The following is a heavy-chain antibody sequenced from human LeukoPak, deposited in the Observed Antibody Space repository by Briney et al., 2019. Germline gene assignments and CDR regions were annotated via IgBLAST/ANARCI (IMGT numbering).Heavy chain of an antibody. V-gene: IGHV3-23*01. CDR1: GGSISSGDYY. J-gene: IGHJ4*02. CDR2: ISGSGDTT. CDR3: AKLVAAIGGYYFDY. Sequence: HTSETLSLTCTVSGGSISSGDYYWSWVRQAPGKGLEWVSGISGSGDTTNYADSVRGRFTISRDNSKNTLYLQMNSLTAEDTAVYYCAKLVAAIGGYYFDYWGQGTLVTVSS. D-gene: IGHD5-12*01.